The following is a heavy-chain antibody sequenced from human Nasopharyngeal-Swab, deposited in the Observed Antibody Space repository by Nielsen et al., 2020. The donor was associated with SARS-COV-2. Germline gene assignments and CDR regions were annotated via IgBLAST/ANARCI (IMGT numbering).Heavy chain of an antibody. CDR2: ISSSSSYI. Sequence: GGSLRLSCAASGFTFSTYSMNWVRQAPGKGLEWVSSISSSSSYIYYADSVKGRFTISRDNAKNSLYLQMNSRRAEDTAVFYCTRDLGRWQLFDPWGQGTLVTVSS. CDR3: TRDLGRWQLFDP. V-gene: IGHV3-21*01. D-gene: IGHD7-27*01. CDR1: GFTFSTYS. J-gene: IGHJ5*02.